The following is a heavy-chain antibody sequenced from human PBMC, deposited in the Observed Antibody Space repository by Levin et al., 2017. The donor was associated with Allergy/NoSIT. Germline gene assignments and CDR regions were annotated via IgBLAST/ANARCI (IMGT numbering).Heavy chain of an antibody. Sequence: GGSLRLSCAASGFTFRTFWMSWVRQAPGKGPEWVANIKQDGSDKDYVDSVEGRFTVSRDNAKNSLYLQMNSLRVEDTAVYYCARDHDGEDEYFDFWGQGTLVTVSS. J-gene: IGHJ4*02. V-gene: IGHV3-7*01. CDR2: IKQDGSDK. CDR3: ARDHDGEDEYFDF. D-gene: IGHD3-10*01. CDR1: GFTFRTFW.